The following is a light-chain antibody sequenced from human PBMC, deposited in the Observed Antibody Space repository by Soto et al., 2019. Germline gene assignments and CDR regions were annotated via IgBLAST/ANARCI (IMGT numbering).Light chain of an antibody. V-gene: IGLV2-14*03. J-gene: IGLJ1*01. CDR1: SSDVGGYNY. CDR2: DVS. CDR3: SSYTTSNTRQIV. Sequence: QSALTQPASVSGSPGQSITISCTGTSSDVGGYNYVSWYQHHPGKAPKLIIYDVSNRPSGVSNPFSGSKSGNTASLTISGLQPEDEAYYYCSSYTTSNTRQIVFGTGTKVTGL.